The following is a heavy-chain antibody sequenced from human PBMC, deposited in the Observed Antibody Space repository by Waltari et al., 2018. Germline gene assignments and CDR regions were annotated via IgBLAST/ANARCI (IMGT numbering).Heavy chain of an antibody. D-gene: IGHD3-10*01. J-gene: IGHJ5*02. CDR1: GFSLSTSGVG. V-gene: IGHV2-5*02. CDR2: IYWDDDK. Sequence: QITLKESGPTLVKPTQTLTLTCTFSGFSLSTSGVGVGWIRQPPGKALEWLALIYWDDDKRYSPSLKSTLTSTKDTSKNQVFLTMTNMDPVDTATYYCAHTPRGFGELLSGWFDPWGQGTLVTVSS. CDR3: AHTPRGFGELLSGWFDP.